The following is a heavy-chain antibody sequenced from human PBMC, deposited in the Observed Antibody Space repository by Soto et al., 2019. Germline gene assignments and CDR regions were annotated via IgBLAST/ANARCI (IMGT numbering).Heavy chain of an antibody. D-gene: IGHD3-9*01. CDR2: IIPIFGTA. CDR1: GGTFSSYA. J-gene: IGHJ5*02. V-gene: IGHV1-69*13. Sequence: GASVKVSCKASGGTFSSYAISRVRQAPGQGLEWMGGIIPIFGTANYAQKFQGRVTITADESTSTAYMELSSLRSEDTAVYYCAREASSRLRYFDWSSNWFDPWGQGTPVTVSS. CDR3: AREASSRLRYFDWSSNWFDP.